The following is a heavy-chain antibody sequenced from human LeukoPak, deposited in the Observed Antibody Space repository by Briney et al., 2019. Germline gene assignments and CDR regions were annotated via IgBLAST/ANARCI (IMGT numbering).Heavy chain of an antibody. Sequence: GGSLRLSCAASGFTFSSYWMHWVRQAPGKGLVWVSRINSDGSSTSYADSVKGRFTISRDSAKNTLYLQMNSLRAEDTAVYYCARDRGIVGATWDVDYWGQGTLVTVSS. CDR3: ARDRGIVGATWDVDY. CDR1: GFTFSSYW. CDR2: INSDGSST. V-gene: IGHV3-74*01. J-gene: IGHJ4*02. D-gene: IGHD1-26*01.